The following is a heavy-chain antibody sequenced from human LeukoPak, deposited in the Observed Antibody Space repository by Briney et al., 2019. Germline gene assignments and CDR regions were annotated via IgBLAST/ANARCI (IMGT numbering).Heavy chain of an antibody. D-gene: IGHD6-19*01. J-gene: IGHJ5*02. V-gene: IGHV1-69*04. Sequence: SVKVSCKASGGTFSSYAISWVRQAPGQGLEWMGRIIPILGIANYAQKFQGRVTITADKSTSTAYMELSSLRSEDTAVYYCARDPQAVAGLYNWFDPWGQGTLVTVSS. CDR3: ARDPQAVAGLYNWFDP. CDR2: IIPILGIA. CDR1: GGTFSSYA.